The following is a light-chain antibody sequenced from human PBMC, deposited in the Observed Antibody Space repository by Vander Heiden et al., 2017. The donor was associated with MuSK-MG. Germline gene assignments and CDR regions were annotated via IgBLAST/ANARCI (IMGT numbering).Light chain of an antibody. Sequence: EIQMTQSPSSLSASVGDRVTITCRASQSISSYLNWYQQKPGKAPKLLIYAASSLQSGVPSRFSGSGSGTDFTLTISSLQPEDFATYYCQQSYSTPPHTFAQGTKLEIK. V-gene: IGKV1-39*01. CDR3: QQSYSTPPHT. CDR1: QSISSY. J-gene: IGKJ2*01. CDR2: AAS.